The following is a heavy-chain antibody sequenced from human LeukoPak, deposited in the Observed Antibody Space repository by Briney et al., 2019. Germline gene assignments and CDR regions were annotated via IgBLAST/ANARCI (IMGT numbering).Heavy chain of an antibody. D-gene: IGHD1-26*01. CDR3: AGLYSGSYYQYFQH. CDR2: IYYSGST. V-gene: IGHV4-39*01. CDR1: GGSISSSSYY. Sequence: SETLSLTCTVSGGSISSSSYYWGWICQPPGKGLEWIGSIYYSGSTYYNPSLKGRVTISVDTSKNQFSLKLSSVTAADTAVYYCAGLYSGSYYQYFQHWGQGTLVTVSS. J-gene: IGHJ1*01.